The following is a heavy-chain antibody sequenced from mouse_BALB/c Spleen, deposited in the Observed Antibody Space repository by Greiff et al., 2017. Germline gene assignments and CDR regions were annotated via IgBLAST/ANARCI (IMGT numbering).Heavy chain of an antibody. J-gene: IGHJ4*01. CDR1: GFSLTGYG. V-gene: IGHV2-6-7*01. CDR3: ARDRGADRSYAMDY. Sequence: VKVEESGPGLVAPSQSLSITCTVSGFSLTGYGVNWVRQPPGKGLEWLGMIWGDGSTDYNSALKSRLSISKDNSKSQVFLKMNSLQTDDTARYYCARDRGADRSYAMDYWGQGTSVTVSS. D-gene: IGHD6-1*01. CDR2: IWGDGST.